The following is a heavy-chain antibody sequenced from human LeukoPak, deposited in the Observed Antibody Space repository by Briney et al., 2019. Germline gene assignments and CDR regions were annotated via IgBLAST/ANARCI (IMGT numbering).Heavy chain of an antibody. V-gene: IGHV4-39*07. CDR1: GGSISSYY. D-gene: IGHD6-6*01. Sequence: SETLSLTCTVSGGSISSYYWSWIRQPPGKGLEWIGSIYYSGSTYYNPSLKSRVTISVDTSKNQFSLKLSSVTAADTAVYYCARDLDSSSDYYYYYYMDVWGKGTTVTVSS. CDR2: IYYSGST. CDR3: ARDLDSSSDYYYYYYMDV. J-gene: IGHJ6*03.